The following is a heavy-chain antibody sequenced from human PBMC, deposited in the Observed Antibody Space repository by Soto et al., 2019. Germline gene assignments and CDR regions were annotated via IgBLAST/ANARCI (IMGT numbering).Heavy chain of an antibody. V-gene: IGHV4-34*01. CDR2: INHSGST. D-gene: IGHD6-13*01. CDR3: ARGYSSSWADAFDI. J-gene: IGHJ3*02. CDR1: GGSFSGYY. Sequence: SETLSLTCAVYGGSFSGYYWSWIRQPPGKGLEWIGEINHSGSTNYNPSLKSRVTISVDTSKNQFSLKLSSVTAADTAVYYCARGYSSSWADAFDIWGQGTMVTVS.